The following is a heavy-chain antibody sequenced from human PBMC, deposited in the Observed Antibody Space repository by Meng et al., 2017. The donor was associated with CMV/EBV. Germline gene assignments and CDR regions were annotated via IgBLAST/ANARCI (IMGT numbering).Heavy chain of an antibody. J-gene: IGHJ4*02. Sequence: AASGLHFSSYYMDWVRQAPGKGLEWVSSISSSGSYISYADSVKGRFTISRDNAKNSLYLQMNSLRAEDTAVYYCATCMTTVSTSDFWGQGTLVTVSS. CDR3: ATCMTTVSTSDF. D-gene: IGHD4-11*01. CDR2: ISSSGSYI. CDR1: GLHFSSYY. V-gene: IGHV3-21*01.